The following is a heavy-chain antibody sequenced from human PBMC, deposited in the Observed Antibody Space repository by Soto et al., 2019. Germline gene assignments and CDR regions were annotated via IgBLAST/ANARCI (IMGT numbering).Heavy chain of an antibody. J-gene: IGHJ4*02. CDR1: GFSFSSLA. V-gene: IGHV3-23*01. Sequence: GSLRLSCRASGFSFSSLAMTWVRQAPGKGLEWVSSIGGSGIITYYTDSVKGRFTISRDNSGNTLFLHMNSLRADDTAVYYCAKDPNGDYVGAFDSWGQGTLVTVSS. CDR3: AKDPNGDYVGAFDS. D-gene: IGHD4-17*01. CDR2: IGGSGIIT.